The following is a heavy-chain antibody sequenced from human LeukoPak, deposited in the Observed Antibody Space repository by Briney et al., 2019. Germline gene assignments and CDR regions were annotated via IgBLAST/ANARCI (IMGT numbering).Heavy chain of an antibody. CDR3: ARPRRSSWFLIDD. D-gene: IGHD6-13*01. J-gene: IGHJ4*01. CDR1: GAFISSYY. Sequence: SETLSLTCTVSGAFISSYYWRWIRQPPGKGLEWVGYIYYSGSTNYNPSLTSRVTISVDTSKNQFSLELNSVTAAETAVYYCARPRRSSWFLIDDWGQGTLVTVSS. V-gene: IGHV4-59*01. CDR2: IYYSGST.